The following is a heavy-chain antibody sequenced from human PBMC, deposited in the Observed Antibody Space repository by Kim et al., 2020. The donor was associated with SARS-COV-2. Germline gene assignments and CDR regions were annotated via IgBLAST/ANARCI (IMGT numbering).Heavy chain of an antibody. V-gene: IGHV3-9*01. D-gene: IGHD3-22*01. CDR3: AKDIYDSLDY. CDR2: SI. Sequence: SIGAADSVKCTFTISRDNAKRSLNLQMNSLRAEDAALYYCAKDIYDSLDYWGQGALVTVSS. J-gene: IGHJ4*02.